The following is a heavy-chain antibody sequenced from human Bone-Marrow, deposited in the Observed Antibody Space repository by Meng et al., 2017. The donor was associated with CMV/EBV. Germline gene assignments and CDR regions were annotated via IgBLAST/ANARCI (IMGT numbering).Heavy chain of an antibody. CDR1: GYTFANYD. J-gene: IGHJ4*02. CDR3: ARDPRPYCSSGSCSAAY. CDR2: IYAYNGNT. D-gene: IGHD2-15*01. Sequence: ASVKVSCKASGYTFANYDITWVRQAPGQGLEWMGWIYAYNGNTNYALNLKERVTMTTDSSTSTDYMELASLIPDDTAVYYCARDPRPYCSSGSCSAAYWGQGTLVTVSS. V-gene: IGHV1-18*01.